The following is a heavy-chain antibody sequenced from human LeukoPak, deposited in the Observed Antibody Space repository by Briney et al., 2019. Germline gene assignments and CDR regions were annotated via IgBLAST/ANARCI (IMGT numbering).Heavy chain of an antibody. Sequence: SETLSLTCTVSGGSISSYYWSWIRQPPGKGLEWIRYIYYSGSTNYNPSLKSRVTISVDTSKNQFSLKLSSVTAADTAVYYCAKSTYYYDTFVNAFDLWGQGTVVTVSS. CDR3: AKSTYYYDTFVNAFDL. V-gene: IGHV4-59*12. D-gene: IGHD3-22*01. CDR1: GGSISSYY. J-gene: IGHJ3*01. CDR2: IYYSGST.